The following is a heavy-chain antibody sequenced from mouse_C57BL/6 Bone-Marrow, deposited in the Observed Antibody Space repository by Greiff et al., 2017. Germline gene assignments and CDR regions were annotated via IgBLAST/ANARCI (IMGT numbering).Heavy chain of an antibody. Sequence: QVQLQQSGPGLVQPSQSLSITCTVSGFSLTSYGVHWVRQSPGKGLEWLGVIWSGGSTDYTAAFISRLSISKDNSKSQVFFKMNSLQADDTAIYYCARTSYYYGSSYWYFDVWGTGTTVTVSS. CDR1: GFSLTSYG. V-gene: IGHV2-2*01. D-gene: IGHD1-1*01. CDR2: IWSGGST. CDR3: ARTSYYYGSSYWYFDV. J-gene: IGHJ1*03.